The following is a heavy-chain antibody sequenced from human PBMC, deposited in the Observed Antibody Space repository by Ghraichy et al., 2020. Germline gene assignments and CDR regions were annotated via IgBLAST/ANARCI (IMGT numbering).Heavy chain of an antibody. CDR2: IWYDGSNK. CDR3: ARWQLGLDAFDI. Sequence: GGSLRLSCAASGFTFSSYGMHWVRQAPGKGLEWVAFIWYDGSNKYYADSVKGRFTISRDNSQNTLYLQMNSLRAEDTAVDYCARWQLGLDAFDIWGKGTMVTVSS. J-gene: IGHJ3*02. D-gene: IGHD7-27*01. CDR1: GFTFSSYG. V-gene: IGHV3-33*01.